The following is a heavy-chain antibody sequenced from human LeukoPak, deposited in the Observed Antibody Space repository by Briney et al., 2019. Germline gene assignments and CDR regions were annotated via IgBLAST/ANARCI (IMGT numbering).Heavy chain of an antibody. V-gene: IGHV1-2*02. D-gene: IGHD2-15*01. Sequence: ASVKVSCKASGYNFTGYYMHWVRQAPGQGLEWMGWINPNSGGTNYAQKFQGRVTMTRDTSISTAYMELSRLRSDDTAVYYCASEYCSGGSCYWFDPWGQGTLVTVSS. CDR2: INPNSGGT. J-gene: IGHJ5*02. CDR1: GYNFTGYY. CDR3: ASEYCSGGSCYWFDP.